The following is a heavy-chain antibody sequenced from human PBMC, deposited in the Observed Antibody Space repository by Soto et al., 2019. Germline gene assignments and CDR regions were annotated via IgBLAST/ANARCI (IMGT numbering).Heavy chain of an antibody. CDR3: VRGGGEMANPPPYLY. CDR1: GGTFDTYA. D-gene: IGHD3-16*01. CDR2: VIPMFLKP. Sequence: SVKVSCKASGGTFDTYAISWVRQAPGQGLEWMGGVIPMFLKPNYAQKFKGRVTITAVKSTNTVYMEMISLMSEDTAVYYCVRGGGEMANPPPYLYWGQGTQVPSPQ. J-gene: IGHJ4*02. V-gene: IGHV1-69*06.